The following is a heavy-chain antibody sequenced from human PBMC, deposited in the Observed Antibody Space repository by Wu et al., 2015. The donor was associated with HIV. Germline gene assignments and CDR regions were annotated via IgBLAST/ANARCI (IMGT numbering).Heavy chain of an antibody. J-gene: IGHJ4*02. V-gene: IGHV1-18*04. CDR1: GYTFTGYY. Sequence: QVQLVQSGTEMKKSGASMKVSCQTSGYTFTGYYIHWVRQAPGQGLEWMGWISPYNGNTNYAKKFKDRFTMTADTSTNTAYMELRSLRSDDTASYYCARFEFIVTFGGVAPNSYHFDNWGQGTLITVSS. CDR3: ARFEFIVTFGGVAPNSYHFDN. CDR2: ISPYNGNT. D-gene: IGHD3-16*01.